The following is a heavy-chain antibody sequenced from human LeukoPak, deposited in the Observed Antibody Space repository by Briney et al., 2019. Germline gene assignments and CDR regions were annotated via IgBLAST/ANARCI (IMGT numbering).Heavy chain of an antibody. D-gene: IGHD3-9*01. J-gene: IGHJ5*02. CDR3: ARATEGYYDILTGTNWFDP. CDR1: LYTFTSYG. V-gene: IGHV1-18*01. Sequence: ASVKVSCKASLYTFTSYGISWVRQAPRQGLEWMGWTSAYNGKTNYAQKLQGRVTMTTDTSTSTAYMELRSLRSDDTALYYCARATEGYYDILTGTNWFDPWGQGTLVTVSS. CDR2: TSAYNGKT.